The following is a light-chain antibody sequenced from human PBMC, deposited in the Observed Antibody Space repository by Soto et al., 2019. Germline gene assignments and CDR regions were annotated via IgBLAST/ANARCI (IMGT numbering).Light chain of an antibody. CDR1: SSDVGGYNY. CDR2: EVS. CDR3: SSYTSSSTPWV. Sequence: QSVLTQPASVSGSPGQSITISCTGTSSDVGGYNYVSWYQQHPGKAPKLMIYEVSNRPSGVSNRFSGSKSGNTASLTISGLQAEDEADYYGSSYTSSSTPWVFGGGTKVPS. J-gene: IGLJ3*02. V-gene: IGLV2-14*01.